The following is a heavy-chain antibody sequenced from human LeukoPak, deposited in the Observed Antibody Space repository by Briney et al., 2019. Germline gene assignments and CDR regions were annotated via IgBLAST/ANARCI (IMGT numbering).Heavy chain of an antibody. D-gene: IGHD3-3*01. J-gene: IGHJ5*02. V-gene: IGHV4-39*01. CDR1: GGSISSSAYY. CDR3: ARSYYDFLNWFDP. Sequence: SETLSLTCTVSGGSISSSAYYWGWIRQPPGKGLEWIGNIYYSGTTYYNPSLKGRVTISVDTSKNQFSLKLYSVTAADTAVYYCARSYYDFLNWFDPWGQGTLVTVSS. CDR2: IYYSGTT.